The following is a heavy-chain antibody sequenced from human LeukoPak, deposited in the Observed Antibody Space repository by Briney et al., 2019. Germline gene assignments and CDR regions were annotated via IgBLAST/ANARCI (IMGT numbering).Heavy chain of an antibody. CDR2: ISYDGSNK. J-gene: IGHJ6*03. D-gene: IGHD3-3*01. CDR3: AKSYTIFGEVIFQYLYMDV. Sequence: GGSLRLSCAASGFTSSSYAMNWGRQAPGKGLEWVAVISYDGSNKYYADSVKGRFSISRDNSKNTLYLQMNSLRAEDTAVYYCAKSYTIFGEVIFQYLYMDVWGKGTTVNVSS. V-gene: IGHV3-30*18. CDR1: GFTSSSYA.